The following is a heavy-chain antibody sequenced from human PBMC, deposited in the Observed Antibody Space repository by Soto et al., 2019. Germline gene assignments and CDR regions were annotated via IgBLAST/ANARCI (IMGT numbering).Heavy chain of an antibody. J-gene: IGHJ3*01. V-gene: IGHV3-23*01. CDR2: ILVDGRT. CDR3: AKATATGGGAFDF. Sequence: GSLRLSCAASGFPCGSYDMTWVRQAPGKGLEWVSTILVDGRTFYVDSVKGRFTISRDNSRNTVYLQMNSLTAGDTALYYCAKATATGGGAFDFCGQGTMVTVSS. D-gene: IGHD2-8*02. CDR1: GFPCGSYD.